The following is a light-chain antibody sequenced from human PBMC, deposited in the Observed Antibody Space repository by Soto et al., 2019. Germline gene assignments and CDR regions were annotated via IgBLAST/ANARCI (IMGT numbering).Light chain of an antibody. CDR3: TSYTTTTLEV. CDR1: RNDVGLYNY. CDR2: GVS. V-gene: IGLV2-14*01. Sequence: ALTQPASVSASPGQSITISCTGTRNDVGLYNYVSWYQHHPGNAPKLIIYGVSDRPSGVSNRFSGSKSGNTASLTISGLQAEDEADYYCTSYTTTTLEVFGTGTKVTV. J-gene: IGLJ1*01.